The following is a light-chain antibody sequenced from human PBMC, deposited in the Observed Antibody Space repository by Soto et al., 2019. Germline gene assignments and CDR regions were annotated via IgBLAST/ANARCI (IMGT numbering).Light chain of an antibody. CDR1: SSDVGGYNY. V-gene: IGLV2-14*01. Sequence: QSALTQPASVSGSPGQSITISCTGTSSDVGGYNYVSWYQQHPGKAPKLMIYDVSNRPSGVSNRFSGSKSGNTASLTISGLQAEDEADYYCSSYTSSRTLLYVFGTGTKVTGL. CDR3: SSYTSSRTLLYV. J-gene: IGLJ1*01. CDR2: DVS.